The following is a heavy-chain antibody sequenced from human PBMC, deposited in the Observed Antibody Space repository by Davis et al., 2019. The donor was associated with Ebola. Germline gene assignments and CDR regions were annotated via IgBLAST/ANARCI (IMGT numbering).Heavy chain of an antibody. D-gene: IGHD6-6*01. J-gene: IGHJ5*02. CDR2: IIPFFGTA. V-gene: IGHV1-69*13. CDR3: ASSSIAARPDWFDP. Sequence: AASVNVSCKASGYTFTSYAINCVRHATGQGLAWMGGIIPFFGTANYAQKFQGRVTITADESTSTAYMELSSLRSEDTAVYYCASSSIAARPDWFDPWGQGTLVTVSS. CDR1: GYTFTSYA.